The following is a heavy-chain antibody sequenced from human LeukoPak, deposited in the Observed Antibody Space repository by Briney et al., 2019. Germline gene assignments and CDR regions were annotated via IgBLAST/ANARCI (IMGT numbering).Heavy chain of an antibody. CDR3: VTFSTVVASPYDAFDI. CDR2: THHGGNT. J-gene: IGHJ3*02. CDR1: GGSITSINW. D-gene: IGHD2-15*01. Sequence: PSETLSLTCAVSGGSITSINWWNWVRQPPGKGLEWIGETHHGGNTKYSPSLKSRLTISVDKSKSQFSLELSSVTAADTAMYYCVTFSTVVASPYDAFDIWGQGTMVTVSS. V-gene: IGHV4-4*02.